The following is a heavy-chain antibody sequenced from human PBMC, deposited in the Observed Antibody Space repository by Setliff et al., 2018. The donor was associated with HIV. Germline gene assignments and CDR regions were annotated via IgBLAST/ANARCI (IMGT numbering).Heavy chain of an antibody. Sequence: SETLSLTCAVSGGSFSGHFWSWIRQPPGKGLEWIGEINHSGSTNYNPSLKSRVTISLDTSRNQFSLKLRSVTAADTAVYYCARFEVTTVTTRDYWGQGTLVTVSS. D-gene: IGHD4-17*01. J-gene: IGHJ4*02. CDR3: ARFEVTTVTTRDY. V-gene: IGHV4-34*01. CDR1: GGSFSGHF. CDR2: INHSGST.